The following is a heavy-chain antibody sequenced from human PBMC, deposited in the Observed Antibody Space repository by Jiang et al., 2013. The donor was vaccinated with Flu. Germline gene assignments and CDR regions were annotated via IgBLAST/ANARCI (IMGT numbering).Heavy chain of an antibody. CDR1: GGSFSGYY. Sequence: VLLKPSETLSLTCAVYGGSFSGYYWSWIRQPPGKGLEWIGEINHSGSTNYNPSLKSRVTISVDTSKNQFSLKLSSVTAADTAVYYCARGRRIIPIVVVVAATRYFDYWGQGTLVTVSS. V-gene: IGHV4-34*01. D-gene: IGHD2-15*01. CDR2: INHSGST. J-gene: IGHJ4*02. CDR3: ARGRRIIPIVVVVAATRYFDY.